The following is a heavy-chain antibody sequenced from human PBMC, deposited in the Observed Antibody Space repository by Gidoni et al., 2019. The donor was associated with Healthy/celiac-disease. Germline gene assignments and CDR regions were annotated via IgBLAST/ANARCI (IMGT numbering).Heavy chain of an antibody. J-gene: IGHJ4*02. CDR2: ISGSGVST. V-gene: IGHV3-23*01. D-gene: IGHD5-12*01. CDR3: AKGKMATILPFDY. CDR1: GFPFSSYA. Sequence: EVQLLESGGGLVQPGGSLRLSCAASGFPFSSYAMSWVRQAPGKGLEWVSAISGSGVSTYYADSVKGRFTISRDNSKNTLYLQMNSLRAEDTAVYYCAKGKMATILPFDYWGQGTLVTVSS.